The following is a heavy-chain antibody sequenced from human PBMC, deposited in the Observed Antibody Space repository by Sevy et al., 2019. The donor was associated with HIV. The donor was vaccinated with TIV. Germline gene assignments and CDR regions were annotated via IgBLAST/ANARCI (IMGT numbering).Heavy chain of an antibody. CDR3: AGENYYDSTAYRFDY. CDR1: GFMYGDYA. CDR2: ISSSSSYI. Sequence: GGSLRLSCTGSGFMYGDYAINWVRQAPGKGLEWVSSISSSSSYIYYADSVKGRFTISRDNAKNSLYLQMNSLRAEDTAVYYCAGENYYDSTAYRFDYWGQGTLVTVSS. D-gene: IGHD3-22*01. V-gene: IGHV3-21*01. J-gene: IGHJ4*02.